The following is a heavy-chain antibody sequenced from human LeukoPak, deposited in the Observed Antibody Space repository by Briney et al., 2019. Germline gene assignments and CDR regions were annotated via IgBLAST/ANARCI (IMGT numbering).Heavy chain of an antibody. CDR1: GFTFSSYG. V-gene: IGHV3-33*06. CDR3: AKPGGRITIFGNYMDV. J-gene: IGHJ6*03. Sequence: PGRSLRLSCAASGFTFSSYGMHWVRQAPGKGLEWGAVIWYDGSNKYYADSVKGRFTISRDNSKNTLYLQMNSLRAEDTAVYYCAKPGGRITIFGNYMDVWGKGTTVTVSS. D-gene: IGHD3-3*01. CDR2: IWYDGSNK.